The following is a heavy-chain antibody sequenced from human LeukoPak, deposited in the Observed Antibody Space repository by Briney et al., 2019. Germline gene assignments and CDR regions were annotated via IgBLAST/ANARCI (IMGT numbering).Heavy chain of an antibody. V-gene: IGHV4-31*03. Sequence: SQTLSLTCTVSGGSISSGGYYWSWIRQHPGKGLEWIGYIYYSGSTYYNPSLKSRVTISVDTSKSQFSLKLSSVTAADTAVYYCARATRRLPPVVPAAIRSNAFDIWGQGTMVTVSS. D-gene: IGHD2-2*01. CDR3: ARATRRLPPVVPAAIRSNAFDI. CDR2: IYYSGST. J-gene: IGHJ3*02. CDR1: GGSISSGGYY.